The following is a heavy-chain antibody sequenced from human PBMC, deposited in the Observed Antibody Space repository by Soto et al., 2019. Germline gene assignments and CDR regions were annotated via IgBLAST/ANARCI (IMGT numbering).Heavy chain of an antibody. CDR1: GVSLSTSAVG. J-gene: IGHJ4*02. CDR3: DHRHRELSDGGYYPLKSDY. CDR2: IYWDDDK. Sequence: GPTLVNPTQTLTLTCTLSGVSLSTSAVGVGWIRQPPGKALEWLALIYWDDDKRYRPSLESRLNITQDTSKNQVVLRLANVEPADTGTYFCDHRHRELSDGGYYPLKSDYWCQGALVTFLS. D-gene: IGHD3-22*01. V-gene: IGHV2-5*02.